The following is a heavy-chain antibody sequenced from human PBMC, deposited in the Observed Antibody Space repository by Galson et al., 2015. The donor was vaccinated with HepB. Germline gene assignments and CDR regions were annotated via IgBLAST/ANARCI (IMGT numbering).Heavy chain of an antibody. CDR1: GFTFSSYA. J-gene: IGHJ4*02. CDR3: AKVGRDGYNYFGY. CDR2: ISGSGGST. D-gene: IGHD5-24*01. V-gene: IGHV3-23*01. Sequence: SLRLSCAASGFTFSSYAMHWVRQAPGKGLEWVSAISGSGGSTYYADSVKGRFTISRDNSKNTLYLQMNSLRAEDTAVYYCAKVGRDGYNYFGYWGQGTLVTVSS.